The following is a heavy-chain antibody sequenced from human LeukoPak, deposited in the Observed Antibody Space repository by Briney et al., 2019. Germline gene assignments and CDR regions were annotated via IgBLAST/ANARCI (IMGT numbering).Heavy chain of an antibody. V-gene: IGHV4-59*01. CDR2: VSYSGST. CDR1: GGSISSYF. Sequence: PSETLSLTCTVSGGSISSYFWSWVRQPPGKGLEWIGYVSYSGSTDYNPSLKSRVIISIDTSKNQFSLKLSSVTAADTAVYYCASGITIFGVASPGAFDIWGQGTMVTVSS. CDR3: ASGITIFGVASPGAFDI. D-gene: IGHD3-3*01. J-gene: IGHJ3*02.